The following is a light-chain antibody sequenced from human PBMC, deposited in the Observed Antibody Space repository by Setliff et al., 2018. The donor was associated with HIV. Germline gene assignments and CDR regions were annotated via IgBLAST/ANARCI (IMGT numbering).Light chain of an antibody. CDR3: CSSAGTYTYV. CDR2: EVS. CDR1: SSDVGSYNR. J-gene: IGLJ1*01. Sequence: QSALTQPPSVSGSPGQSVTISCIGTSSDVGSYNRVSWYQQSPGTAPKLMIYEVSYRPSEVPDRFSGSKSANTASLTISGLQAEDEADYYCCSSAGTYTYVFGTGTKVTVL. V-gene: IGLV2-18*02.